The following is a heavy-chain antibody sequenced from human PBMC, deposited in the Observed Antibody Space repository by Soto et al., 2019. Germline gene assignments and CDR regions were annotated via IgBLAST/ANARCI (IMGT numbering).Heavy chain of an antibody. D-gene: IGHD6-19*01. Sequence: ASVKVSCKASGDIFTNYAIHWVRQAPGQRLEWMGWINGGNGNTKYSQKFQGRVTITRDTSASTGYMDLSSLRSEDTAVYYCARSGYSSGWYNWYFDFWGRGNLAPVSS. CDR2: INGGNGNT. CDR1: GDIFTNYA. CDR3: ARSGYSSGWYNWYFDF. V-gene: IGHV1-3*01. J-gene: IGHJ2*01.